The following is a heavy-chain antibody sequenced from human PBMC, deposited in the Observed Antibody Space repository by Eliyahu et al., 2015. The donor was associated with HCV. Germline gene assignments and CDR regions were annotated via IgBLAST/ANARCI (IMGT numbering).Heavy chain of an antibody. D-gene: IGHD4-11*01. V-gene: IGHV3-9*01. CDR3: AKDQDYSSSYGMDV. CDR1: GFTFDDYA. Sequence: EVQLVESGGGLVQPGRSLRLSCAASGFTFDDYAMPWVRQAPGKGLEWVSGISWNSGSIGYADSVKGRFTISRDNDKNSLYLQMNSLRVEDTALYYCAKDQDYSSSYGMDVWGQGTTVTVSS. J-gene: IGHJ6*02. CDR2: ISWNSGSI.